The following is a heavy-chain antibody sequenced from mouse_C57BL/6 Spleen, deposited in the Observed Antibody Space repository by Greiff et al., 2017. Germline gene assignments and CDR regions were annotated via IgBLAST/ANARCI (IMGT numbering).Heavy chain of an antibody. CDR2: IDPSDSET. CDR3: ARAGYDYDGGNFDY. V-gene: IGHV1-52*01. CDR1: GYTFTSYW. J-gene: IGHJ2*01. D-gene: IGHD2-4*01. Sequence: QVQLQQPEAELVRPGSSVKLSCKASGYTFTSYWMHWVKQRPIQGLEWIGNIDPSDSETHYNQKFKDKATLTVDKSSSTAYMQLSSLTSGDSAVYYCARAGYDYDGGNFDYWGQGTTLTVSS.